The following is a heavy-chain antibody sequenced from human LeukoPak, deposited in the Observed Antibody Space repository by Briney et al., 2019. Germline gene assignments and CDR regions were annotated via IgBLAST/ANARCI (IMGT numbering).Heavy chain of an antibody. CDR3: ARDCYYYYYMDV. V-gene: IGHV3-48*01. J-gene: IGHJ6*03. Sequence: PGGSLRLSCAASGFTFSSYSMNWVRQAPGKGLEWVSYISSSSSTIYYADSVKGRFTISRDNAKNSLYLRMNSLRAEDTAVYYCARDCYYYYYMDVWGKGTTVTVSS. CDR2: ISSSSSTI. CDR1: GFTFSSYS.